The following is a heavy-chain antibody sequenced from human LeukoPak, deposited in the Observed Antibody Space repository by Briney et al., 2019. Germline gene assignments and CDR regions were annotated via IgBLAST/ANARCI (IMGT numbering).Heavy chain of an antibody. V-gene: IGHV4-59*01. CDR2: IYYSGST. CDR1: GGSISSYY. J-gene: IGHJ4*02. Sequence: SETLSLTCTVSGGSISSYYWSWIRQPPGKGLEWIGYIYYSGSTNYNPSLKSRVTISVDTSKNQFSLKLSSVTAAGTAVYYCARSRSGSNYFDYWGQGTLVTVSS. CDR3: ARSRSGSNYFDY. D-gene: IGHD3-22*01.